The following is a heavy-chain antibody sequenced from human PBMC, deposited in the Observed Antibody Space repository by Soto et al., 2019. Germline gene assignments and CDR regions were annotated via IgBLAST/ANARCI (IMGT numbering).Heavy chain of an antibody. V-gene: IGHV1-2*04. Sequence: ASVKVSCKASGYTFTGYYMHWVRQAPGQGLEWMGWINPNSGGTSYAQKFQGWVTMTRDTSISTAYMELSRLRSDDTAVYYCARDPGLLGMDVWGQGTTVTVSS. CDR3: ARDPGLLGMDV. CDR2: INPNSGGT. CDR1: GYTFTGYY. J-gene: IGHJ6*02.